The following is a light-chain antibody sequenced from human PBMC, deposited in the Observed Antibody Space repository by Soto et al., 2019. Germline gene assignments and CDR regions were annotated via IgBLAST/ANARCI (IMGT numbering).Light chain of an antibody. CDR3: SSYRSSSTV. CDR1: SSDVGGYNY. CDR2: EVS. Sequence: QSALTQPGSVSGSPGQSITISCTGTSSDVGGYNYVSWYQQHPGKAPKLMIYEVSNRPSGVSNRFSGSKSGNTASLTISGLQAEDEADYYCSSYRSSSTVFGTGTKVTVL. V-gene: IGLV2-14*01. J-gene: IGLJ1*01.